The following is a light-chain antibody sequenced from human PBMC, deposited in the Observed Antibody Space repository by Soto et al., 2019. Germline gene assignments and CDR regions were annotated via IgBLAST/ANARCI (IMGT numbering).Light chain of an antibody. V-gene: IGKV4-1*01. CDR3: FQHYGSPQT. CDR1: QRLLYSYNKKNY. CDR2: WAT. J-gene: IGKJ1*01. Sequence: TPPPASLSVSLGERATINCKSSQRLLYSYNKKNYLAWFQQKPGQPPKLLTYWATTRKSGVPDRFSVSGSGTDFTLTISSLQAEDVAVYYCFQHYGSPQTFGQGTKVDI.